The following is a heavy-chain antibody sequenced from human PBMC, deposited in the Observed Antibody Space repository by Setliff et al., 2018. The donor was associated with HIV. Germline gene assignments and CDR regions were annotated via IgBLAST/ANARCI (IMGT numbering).Heavy chain of an antibody. CDR2: IYYSGTT. V-gene: IGHV4-39*01. J-gene: IGHJ6*03. Sequence: PSETLSLTYTVSGGSISSSSYYWGWIRQPPGKGLEWIGSIYYSGTTYYNPSLKSRVTISVDTSKNQFSLKLSSVTAADTAVYYCARGLSSTASPYFYYYYMDVWGKGTTVTVSS. CDR3: ARGLSSTASPYFYYYYMDV. D-gene: IGHD2-2*01. CDR1: GGSISSSSYY.